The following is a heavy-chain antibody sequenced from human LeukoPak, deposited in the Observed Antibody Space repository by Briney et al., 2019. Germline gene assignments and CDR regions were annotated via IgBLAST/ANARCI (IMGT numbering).Heavy chain of an antibody. CDR2: INHSGST. Sequence: PSETLSLTCAVYGGSSSGYYWSWIRQPPGKGLEWIGEINHSGSTNYNPSLKSRVTISVDTSKNQFSLKLSSVTAADTAVYYCARARKGDYEGDYFDYWGQGTLVTVSS. D-gene: IGHD4-17*01. CDR3: ARARKGDYEGDYFDY. CDR1: GGSSSGYY. J-gene: IGHJ4*02. V-gene: IGHV4-34*01.